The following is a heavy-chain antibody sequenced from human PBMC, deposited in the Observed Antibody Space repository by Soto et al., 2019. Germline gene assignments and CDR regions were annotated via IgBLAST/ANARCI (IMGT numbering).Heavy chain of an antibody. Sequence: SETLSLTCTVSGGSISSYYWSWIRQPPGKGLEWIGYTYYSGSTNYNPSLKSRVTISVDTSKNQFSLKLSSVTAADTAVYYCARSYSSGWYYFDYWGQGTLVTVSS. V-gene: IGHV4-59*08. CDR1: GGSISSYY. CDR3: ARSYSSGWYYFDY. D-gene: IGHD6-19*01. CDR2: TYYSGST. J-gene: IGHJ4*02.